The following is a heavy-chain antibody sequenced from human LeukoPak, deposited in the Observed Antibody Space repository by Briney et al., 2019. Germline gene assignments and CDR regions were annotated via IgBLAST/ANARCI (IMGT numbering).Heavy chain of an antibody. V-gene: IGHV1-69*13. CDR1: GGTFSSYA. J-gene: IGHJ4*02. CDR3: ASGFHYYGSGSYDYFDY. D-gene: IGHD3-10*01. Sequence: SVKVSCKASGGTFSSYAISWVRQAPGQGLEWMGGIIPIFGTANYAQKFQGRVTITADESTSTAYMELSSLRSEDTAVYYCASGFHYYGSGSYDYFDYWGQGTLVTVSS. CDR2: IIPIFGTA.